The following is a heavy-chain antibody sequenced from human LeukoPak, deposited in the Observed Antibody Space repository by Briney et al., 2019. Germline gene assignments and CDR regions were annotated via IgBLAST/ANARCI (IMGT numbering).Heavy chain of an antibody. Sequence: GGSLRLACAASGFTFDDYTMHWVRQAPGKGLEWVAVISYDGSNKYYADSVKGRFTISRDNSKNTLYLQMNSLRAEDTAMYYCASDARAYSSSSVLDYWGQGTLVTVSS. CDR1: GFTFDDYT. CDR2: ISYDGSNK. V-gene: IGHV3-30*03. CDR3: ASDARAYSSSSVLDY. J-gene: IGHJ4*02. D-gene: IGHD6-6*01.